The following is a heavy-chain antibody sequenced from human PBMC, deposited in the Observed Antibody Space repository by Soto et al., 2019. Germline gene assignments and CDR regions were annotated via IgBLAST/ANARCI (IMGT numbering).Heavy chain of an antibody. CDR1: GFTFSSYS. Sequence: EVQLVESGGDLVQPGGSLRLSCAASGFTFSSYSMNWVRQAPGKGLEWVSYISSSTSTIYYADSVKGRFTISRDNAKNSLYLQMNSLRAEDTAVYYSARDEGYSGSYHGWAYWGKGTLVTVSS. V-gene: IGHV3-48*01. CDR2: ISSSTSTI. J-gene: IGHJ4*02. CDR3: ARDEGYSGSYHGWAY. D-gene: IGHD1-26*01.